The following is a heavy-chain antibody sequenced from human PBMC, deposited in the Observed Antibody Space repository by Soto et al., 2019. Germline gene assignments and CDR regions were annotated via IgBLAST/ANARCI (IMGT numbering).Heavy chain of an antibody. CDR2: ISAYNGNT. CDR3: AMGPHTPMVHYYYGMDV. D-gene: IGHD5-18*01. CDR1: GYTFTSYG. Sequence: ASVKVSCKASGYTFTSYGISWVRQAPGQGLEWMGWISAYNGNTNYAQKLQGRVTMTTDTSTSTAYMELRSLRSDDTAVYYCAMGPHTPMVHYYYGMDVWGQGTTVTVSS. J-gene: IGHJ6*02. V-gene: IGHV1-18*04.